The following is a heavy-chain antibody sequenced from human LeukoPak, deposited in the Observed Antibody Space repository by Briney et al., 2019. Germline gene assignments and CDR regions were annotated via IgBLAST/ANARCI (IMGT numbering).Heavy chain of an antibody. V-gene: IGHV3-43*02. CDR1: GFTLEEYA. D-gene: IGHD2-15*01. CDR2: ISGDGGST. J-gene: IGHJ4*02. Sequence: GGSLRLSRAASGFTLEEYAMHWVRQAPGKGLEWVSLISGDGGSTYYADSLKGRFTISSDNSKNSLYLQMNSLRTEDTALYYCASQLDLVVVVAANEGGYWGQGTLVTVSS. CDR3: ASQLDLVVVVAANEGGY.